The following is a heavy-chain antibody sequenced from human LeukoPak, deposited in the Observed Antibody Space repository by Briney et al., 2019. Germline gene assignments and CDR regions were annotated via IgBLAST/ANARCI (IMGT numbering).Heavy chain of an antibody. CDR2: IRYDGSNK. V-gene: IGHV3-30*02. CDR1: GFTFSSYG. J-gene: IGHJ5*02. CDR3: AKDSGDIWFGELLSWFDP. D-gene: IGHD3-10*01. Sequence: PGGSLRLSCAASGFTFSSYGMHWVRQAPGKGLEWVAFIRYDGSNKYYADSVKGRFTISRDNSKNTLYLQMNSLRAEDTAVYYCAKDSGDIWFGELLSWFDPWGQGTLVTVSS.